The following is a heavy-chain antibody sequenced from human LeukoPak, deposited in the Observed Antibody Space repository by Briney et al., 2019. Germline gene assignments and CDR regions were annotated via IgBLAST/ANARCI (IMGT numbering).Heavy chain of an antibody. V-gene: IGHV1-69*04. CDR3: ARDLYYYGSGSYP. CDR1: GGTFSSYA. D-gene: IGHD3-10*01. Sequence: SVKVSCKASGGTFSSYAISWVRQAPGQGLEWMGRIIPILGIANYAQKFQGRVTITADKSTSTAYMELSSLRSEDTAVYYCARDLYYYGSGSYPWGQGTLVTVSS. J-gene: IGHJ4*02. CDR2: IIPILGIA.